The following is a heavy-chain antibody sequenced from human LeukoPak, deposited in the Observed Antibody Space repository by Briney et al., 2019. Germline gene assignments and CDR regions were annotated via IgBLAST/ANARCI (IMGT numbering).Heavy chain of an antibody. D-gene: IGHD2-21*02. V-gene: IGHV4-39*07. J-gene: IGHJ6*03. CDR1: GGSISSYY. CDR3: ARERDCGGDCYSEYMDV. Sequence: SETLSLTCTVSGGSISSYYWGWIRQPPGKGLEWIGSIYYSGSTYYNPSLKSRVTISVDTSKNQFSLKLSSVTAADTAVYYCARERDCGGDCYSEYMDVWGKGTTVTVSS. CDR2: IYYSGST.